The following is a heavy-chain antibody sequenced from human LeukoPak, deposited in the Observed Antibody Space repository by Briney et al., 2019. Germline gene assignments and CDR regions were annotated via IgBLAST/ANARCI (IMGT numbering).Heavy chain of an antibody. CDR2: IIPIFGTA. CDR3: ARYYDSTPFDY. J-gene: IGHJ4*02. Sequence: SVKVSCKASGGTFSSYAISWVRQAPGQGLEWIGRIIPIFGTANYAQKFQGRVTITTDESTSTAYMELSSLRSEDTAVYYCARYYDSTPFDYWGQGTLVTVSS. D-gene: IGHD3-22*01. V-gene: IGHV1-69*05. CDR1: GGTFSSYA.